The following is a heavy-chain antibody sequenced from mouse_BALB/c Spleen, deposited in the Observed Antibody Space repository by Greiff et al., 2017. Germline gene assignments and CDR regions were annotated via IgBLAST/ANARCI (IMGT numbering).Heavy chain of an antibody. D-gene: IGHD2-2*01. CDR2: ISSCSSTI. Sequence: EVKLVESGGGLVQPGGSRKLSCAASGFTFSSFGMHWVRQAPEKGLEWVAYISSCSSTIYYADTVKGRFTISRDNPKNTLFLQMTSLRSEDTAMYYCARSWGYDWFAYWGQGTLVTVSA. V-gene: IGHV5-17*02. CDR1: GFTFSSFG. J-gene: IGHJ3*01. CDR3: ARSWGYDWFAY.